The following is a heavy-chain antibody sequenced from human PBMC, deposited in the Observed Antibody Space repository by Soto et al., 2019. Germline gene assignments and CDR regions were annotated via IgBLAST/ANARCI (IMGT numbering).Heavy chain of an antibody. V-gene: IGHV1-2*02. Sequence: QLHLVQSGAVVKKPGASVTVSCSASGYPVTAYYMHWVRQAPGRGLEWMGGINPATGAAKYTQTFQGRVTMTRDTSTSTVFMELGGLTSEDTAVFYCASGGGVGVAGSAAFDMWGQGTLVTVSP. CDR3: ASGGGVGVAGSAAFDM. CDR2: INPATGAA. D-gene: IGHD3-3*01. J-gene: IGHJ3*02. CDR1: GYPVTAYY.